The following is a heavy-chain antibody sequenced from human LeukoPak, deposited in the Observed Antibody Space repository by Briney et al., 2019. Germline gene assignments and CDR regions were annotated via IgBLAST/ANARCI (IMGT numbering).Heavy chain of an antibody. V-gene: IGHV3-30*02. CDR1: GFPLRRYG. CDR2: ITYRGSKR. J-gene: IGHJ6*03. CDR3: AKNRRIFGRTLQRHYMDV. D-gene: IGHD3-3*01. Sequence: GSLRPSRVIPGFPLRRYGMHWVRPAPGQGLEWVAFITYRGSKRPYADSVKGRFTISRDNSKNTLYLQMDGLRPEDTAVYYCAKNRRIFGRTLQRHYMDVWGKGTTVAVSS.